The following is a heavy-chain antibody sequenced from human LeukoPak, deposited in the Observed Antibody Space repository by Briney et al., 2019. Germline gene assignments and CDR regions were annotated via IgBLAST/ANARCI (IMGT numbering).Heavy chain of an antibody. CDR3: ARDGYSSSELDY. CDR2: ISSSSSYI. V-gene: IGHV3-21*01. D-gene: IGHD6-6*01. J-gene: IGHJ4*02. CDR1: GFTFGSYS. Sequence: GGSLRLSCAASGFTFGSYSMNWVRQAPGKGLEWVSSISSSSSYIYYADSVKGRFTISRDNAKNSLYLQMNSLRAEDTAVYYCARDGYSSSELDYWGQGTLVTVSS.